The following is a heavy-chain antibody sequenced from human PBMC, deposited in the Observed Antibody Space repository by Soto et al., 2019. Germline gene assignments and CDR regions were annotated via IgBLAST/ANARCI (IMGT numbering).Heavy chain of an antibody. Sequence: PVGSLVLSCSASVFTFDNCAINWVLQAPGNGLEWVAHISVSVFSTKYADSVKGRFSISKYNSKNTLYLQMNNLAVEDTSQYYCAKEGPYITRCQTPGSCHKWGKGNMLTVSS. V-gene: IGHV3-23*01. CDR3: AKEGPYITRCQTPGSCHK. CDR1: VFTFDNCA. D-gene: IGHD2-15*01. CDR2: ISVSVFST. J-gene: IGHJ1*01.